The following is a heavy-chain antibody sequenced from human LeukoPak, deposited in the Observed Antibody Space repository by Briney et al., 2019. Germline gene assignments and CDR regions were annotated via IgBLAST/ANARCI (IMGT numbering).Heavy chain of an antibody. D-gene: IGHD4-17*01. J-gene: IGHJ5*02. CDR1: GGSFSGYY. CDR2: INHSGST. Sequence: SETLSLTCAVYGGSFSGYYWSWIRQPPGKGLEWIGEINHSGSTNYNPSLKSRVTISVDTSKNQFSLKLSSVTAADTAVYYCARHFDYGDFTPEVAWFDPWGQGTLVTVSS. V-gene: IGHV4-34*01. CDR3: ARHFDYGDFTPEVAWFDP.